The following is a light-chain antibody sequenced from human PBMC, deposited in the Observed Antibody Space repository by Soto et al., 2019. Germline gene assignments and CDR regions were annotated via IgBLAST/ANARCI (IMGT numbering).Light chain of an antibody. CDR1: QSISSW. CDR2: DAS. V-gene: IGKV1-5*01. J-gene: IGKJ3*01. CDR3: QQYNSYSPFT. Sequence: DIQMTQSPSTLSASVGDRVTITCRASQSISSWLAWYQQKPGKAPKLLIYDASSLESGVPSRFSGSGSGTEFPLTLSTLQPDDFATYYCQQYNSYSPFTFRPGTKVDIK.